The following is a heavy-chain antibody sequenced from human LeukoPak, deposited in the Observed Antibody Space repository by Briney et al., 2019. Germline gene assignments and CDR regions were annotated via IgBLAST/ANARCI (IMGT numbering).Heavy chain of an antibody. D-gene: IGHD3-10*01. J-gene: IGHJ4*02. CDR2: INSDGSST. Sequence: GGSLRLSCAASGFTFSSHWMHWVRQAPGEGLVWVSRINSDGSSTSYADSVKGRFTISRDNAKNTLYLQMNSLRAEDTAVYYCARGYYYGLWGQGTLVTVSS. CDR3: ARGYYYGL. V-gene: IGHV3-74*01. CDR1: GFTFSSHW.